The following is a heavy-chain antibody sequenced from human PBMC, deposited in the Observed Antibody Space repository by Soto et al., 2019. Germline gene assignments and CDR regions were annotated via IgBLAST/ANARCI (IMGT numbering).Heavy chain of an antibody. CDR3: AKDSPSYTTSPCYFDS. V-gene: IGHV3-23*01. Sequence: GGSLRLSCAAFGFDFNKYAMTWVRQAPGKGLQWVSSITSNGDGTYYADSVKGRFTTSRDNSKNTLYLQMNSLRADDTAVFYCAKDSPSYTTSPCYFDSWGQGTMVTVSS. J-gene: IGHJ4*02. D-gene: IGHD2-2*02. CDR2: ITSNGDGT. CDR1: GFDFNKYA.